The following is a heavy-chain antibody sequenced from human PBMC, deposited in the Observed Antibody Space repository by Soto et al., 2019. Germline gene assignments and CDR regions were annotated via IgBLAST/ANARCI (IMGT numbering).Heavy chain of an antibody. V-gene: IGHV4-4*07. D-gene: IGHD3-16*01. CDR1: GASLSRYY. Sequence: QVVLQESGPGVVKPSDTLSLTCNVSGASLSRYYWSWIRQPPGKGLEWLGRIYATGDTDYNPSLKSRISMSVDMSKKQFSLTLRSVTAADTAIYYCVRDETKNLRDRFEPWGRGILVTVSS. CDR2: IYATGDT. CDR3: VRDETKNLRDRFEP. J-gene: IGHJ5*02.